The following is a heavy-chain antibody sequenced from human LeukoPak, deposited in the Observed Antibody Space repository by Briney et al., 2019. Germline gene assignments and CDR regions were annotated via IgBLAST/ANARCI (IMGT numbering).Heavy chain of an antibody. CDR1: GFTFSTYD. J-gene: IGHJ4*02. Sequence: GGSLRLSCAASGFTFSTYDMHWVRQAPGKGLEWLAFIRYDGRNQYYADSVKGRFTISRDNSKNTLDLQMNSLRAEDTAVCYCAKRVFDYSDFHYFGQWGQGALVTVSS. CDR3: AKRVFDYSDFHYFGQ. D-gene: IGHD4-11*01. CDR2: IRYDGRNQ. V-gene: IGHV3-30*02.